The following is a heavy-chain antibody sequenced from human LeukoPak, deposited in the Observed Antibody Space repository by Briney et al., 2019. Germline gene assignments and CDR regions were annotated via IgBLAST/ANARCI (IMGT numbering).Heavy chain of an antibody. V-gene: IGHV4-39*01. D-gene: IGHD2-2*01. Sequence: PSQTLSLTCTVSGGSISSGDYYWSWIRQPPGKGLEWIGSIYYSGSTYYNPSLKSRVTISVDTSKNQFSLKLSSVTAADTAVYYCAQEGYCSSTSCQYAPRAFDIWGQGTMVTVSS. CDR2: IYYSGST. J-gene: IGHJ3*02. CDR1: GGSISSGDYY. CDR3: AQEGYCSSTSCQYAPRAFDI.